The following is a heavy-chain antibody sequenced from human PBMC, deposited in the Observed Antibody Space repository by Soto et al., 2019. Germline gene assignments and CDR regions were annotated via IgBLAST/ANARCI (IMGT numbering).Heavy chain of an antibody. J-gene: IGHJ6*02. V-gene: IGHV1-8*02. D-gene: IGHD6-13*01. CDR1: GYDFTAYD. CDR3: GRGPSPRAPAGGTPYYYAMDV. Sequence: ASVKVSCKASGYDFTAYDINWVRQASGQGLEWMGWMNPINGATGSARRFQGRVSMTRNTATGTAYLELTSLRSDDSAVYYCGRGPSPRAPAGGTPYYYAMDVWGQGTTITVSS. CDR2: MNPINGAT.